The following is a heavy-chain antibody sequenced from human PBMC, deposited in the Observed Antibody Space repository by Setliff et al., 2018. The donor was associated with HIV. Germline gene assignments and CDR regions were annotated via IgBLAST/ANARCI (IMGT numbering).Heavy chain of an antibody. V-gene: IGHV1-3*01. CDR2: INAGDDNT. CDR1: GYTFTHYA. Sequence: GASVKVSCKASGYTFTHYAISWVRQAPGQRLEWMGYINAGDDNTRYSEKFQGRVTITRDTSANTAYMELSSLRSEDTAVYYCARGSCSGCYLSDYWGLGTLVTVSS. D-gene: IGHD6-19*01. CDR3: ARGSCSGCYLSDY. J-gene: IGHJ4*02.